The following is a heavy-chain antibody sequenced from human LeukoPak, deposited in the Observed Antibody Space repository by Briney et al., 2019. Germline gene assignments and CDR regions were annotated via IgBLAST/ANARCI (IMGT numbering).Heavy chain of an antibody. CDR2: IYTSGST. CDR1: GGSISSYY. J-gene: IGHJ6*03. D-gene: IGHD2-2*02. Sequence: PSETLSLTCTVSGGSISSYYWSWIRQPAGKGLEWIGRIYTSGSTNYNPSLKSRVTMSVDTSKNQFSLKLSSVTAVDTAVYYCARDWAHIVVVPAAIGGSYYYYMDVWGKGTTVTVSS. CDR3: ARDWAHIVVVPAAIGGSYYYYMDV. V-gene: IGHV4-4*07.